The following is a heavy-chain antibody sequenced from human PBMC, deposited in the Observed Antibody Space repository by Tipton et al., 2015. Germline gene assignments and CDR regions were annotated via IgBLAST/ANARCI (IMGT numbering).Heavy chain of an antibody. CDR3: ARDLEHGMDV. J-gene: IGHJ6*02. CDR2: ISFSDTT. V-gene: IGHV4-59*01. CDR1: GGSIGSYY. Sequence: TLSLTCTVSGGSIGSYYWNWIRQSPGKGLEWIGYISFSDTTHYNPSLKSRITISLNTSKNQFSLKMSSVTAADTAVYFCARDLEHGMDVWGQGTTVTVS.